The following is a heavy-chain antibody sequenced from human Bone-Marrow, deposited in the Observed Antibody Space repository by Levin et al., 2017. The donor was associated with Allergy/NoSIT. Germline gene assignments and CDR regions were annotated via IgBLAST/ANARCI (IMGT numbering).Heavy chain of an antibody. CDR1: GFTFSSYA. Sequence: GGSLRLSCAASGFTFSSYAMSWVRQAPGKGLEWVSAISGSGGSTYYADSVKGRFTISRDNSKNTLYLQMNSLRAEDTAVYYCAKEYSSGWYLTGGYFDYWGQGTLVTVSS. CDR2: ISGSGGST. CDR3: AKEYSSGWYLTGGYFDY. V-gene: IGHV3-23*01. J-gene: IGHJ4*02. D-gene: IGHD6-19*01.